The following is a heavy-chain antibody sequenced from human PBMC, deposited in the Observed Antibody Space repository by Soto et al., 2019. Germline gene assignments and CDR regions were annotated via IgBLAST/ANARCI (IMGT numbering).Heavy chain of an antibody. CDR1: GGSISSSSYY. CDR2: IYYSGST. J-gene: IGHJ3*02. Sequence: PSETLSLTCTVSGGSISSSSYYWGWIRQPPGKGLEWIGSIYYSGSTYYNPSLKSRVTISVDTSKNQFSLKLSSVTAADTAVYYCARGQGGSSSWYSMSAFDIWGQGTMVTVSS. CDR3: ARGQGGSSSWYSMSAFDI. V-gene: IGHV4-39*07. D-gene: IGHD6-13*01.